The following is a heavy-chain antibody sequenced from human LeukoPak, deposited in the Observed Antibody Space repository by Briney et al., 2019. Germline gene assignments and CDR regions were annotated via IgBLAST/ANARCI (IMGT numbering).Heavy chain of an antibody. CDR1: GFSFRNYA. J-gene: IGHJ4*02. V-gene: IGHV3-23*01. CDR3: AKDLAFTVGKEY. D-gene: IGHD2-15*01. Sequence: GGSLRLSCAASGFSFRNYAMTWVRQAPGKGLEWVSVISAGGGSTYYADSVKGRFTISRDNSKNTLYLQMNSLRAEDTAVYYCAKDLAFTVGKEYWGQGNLVTVSS. CDR2: ISAGGGST.